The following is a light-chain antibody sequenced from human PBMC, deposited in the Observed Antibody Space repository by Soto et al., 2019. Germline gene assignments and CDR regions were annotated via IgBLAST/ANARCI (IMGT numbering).Light chain of an antibody. CDR3: QQYGTSPRT. CDR1: ESVSSNY. J-gene: IGKJ1*01. CDR2: GAS. Sequence: EIVLTQSPGTLSLSPGERATLSCRATESVSSNYLAWYQQKPGQAPRVLIYGASIRATGIPDRFSGSGSETDFTLTISRLEPEDFEVYYCQQYGTSPRTLGQGTKVDIK. V-gene: IGKV3-20*01.